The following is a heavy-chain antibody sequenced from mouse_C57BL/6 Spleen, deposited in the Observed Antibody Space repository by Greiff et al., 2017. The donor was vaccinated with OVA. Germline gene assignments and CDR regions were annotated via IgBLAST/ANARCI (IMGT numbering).Heavy chain of an antibody. J-gene: IGHJ4*01. Sequence: VMLVESGPGLVAPSQSLSITCTVSGFSLTSYAISWVRQPPGKGLEWLGVIWTGGGTNYNSALKSRLSISKDNSKSQVFLKMNSLQTDDTARYYYARNDYGSSYHSYAMDYWGQGTSVTVSS. V-gene: IGHV2-9-1*01. CDR2: IWTGGGT. CDR1: GFSLTSYA. D-gene: IGHD1-1*01. CDR3: ARNDYGSSYHSYAMDY.